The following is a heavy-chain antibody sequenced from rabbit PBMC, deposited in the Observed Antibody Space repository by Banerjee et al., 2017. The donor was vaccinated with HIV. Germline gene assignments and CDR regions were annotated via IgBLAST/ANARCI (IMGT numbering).Heavy chain of an antibody. Sequence: QEQLEESGGGLVQPEGSLTLTCTASGFSFSNSYYMCWVRQAPGKGLEWIGCIDSSSITWYASWVNGRFTISKTSSTTVTLQMTSLTAADTATYFCARDLRYAGIGGYGYDLWGQGTLVTVS. CDR1: GFSFSNSYY. CDR2: IDSSSIT. D-gene: IGHD4-2*01. V-gene: IGHV1S45*01. CDR3: ARDLRYAGIGGYGYDL. J-gene: IGHJ3*01.